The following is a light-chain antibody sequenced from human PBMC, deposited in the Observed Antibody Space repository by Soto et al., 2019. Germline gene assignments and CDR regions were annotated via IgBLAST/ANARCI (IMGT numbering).Light chain of an antibody. Sequence: QSALTQPASVSGSPGQSITISCTGTSSDVGNYNYVSWYQQHPGKAPKLMIYDVSNRPSGVYNRFSGSKSGNTASLTISGLQAEDAADYYCSAFTGTTSVFGTGTKVPVL. J-gene: IGLJ1*01. CDR1: SSDVGNYNY. CDR3: SAFTGTTSV. CDR2: DVS. V-gene: IGLV2-14*03.